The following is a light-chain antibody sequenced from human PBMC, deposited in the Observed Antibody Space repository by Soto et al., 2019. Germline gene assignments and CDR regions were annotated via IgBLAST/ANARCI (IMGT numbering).Light chain of an antibody. CDR2: SNN. CDR3: AAWDDSLNGPYV. V-gene: IGLV1-44*01. CDR1: SSNIGSNT. J-gene: IGLJ1*01. Sequence: QPVLTQPPSASGTPGQRVTISCSGSSSNIGSNTVNWYQQLPGTAPKLLIYSNNQRPSGVPDRFSGSKSGTSASPAISGLQSEDEADYYCAAWDDSLNGPYVFGTGTKVTVL.